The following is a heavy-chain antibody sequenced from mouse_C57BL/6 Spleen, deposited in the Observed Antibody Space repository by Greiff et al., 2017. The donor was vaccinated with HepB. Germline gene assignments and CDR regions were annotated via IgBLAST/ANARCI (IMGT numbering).Heavy chain of an antibody. CDR1: GFTFSDYG. V-gene: IGHV5-17*01. J-gene: IGHJ4*01. CDR2: ISSGSSTI. CDR3: ARDPLVDYAMDY. D-gene: IGHD1-1*01. Sequence: DVKLVESGGGLVKPGGSLKLSCAASGFTFSDYGMHWVRHAPEKGLEWVAYISSGSSTIYYADTVKGRFTISRDNAKNTLFLQMTSLRSEDTAMYYCARDPLVDYAMDYWGQGTSVTVSS.